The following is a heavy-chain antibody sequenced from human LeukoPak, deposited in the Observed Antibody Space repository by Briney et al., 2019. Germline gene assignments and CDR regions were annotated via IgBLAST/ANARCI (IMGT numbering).Heavy chain of an antibody. Sequence: GGSLRLSCAASGFTFSSYSMNWVRQAPGKGLECVSSISSSSSYIYYADSVKGRFTISRDNAKNSLYLQMNSLRAEDTAVYYCARDGSEDYYDSSGYYGIDYWGQGTLVTVSS. J-gene: IGHJ4*02. CDR1: GFTFSSYS. CDR2: ISSSSSYI. V-gene: IGHV3-21*01. D-gene: IGHD3-22*01. CDR3: ARDGSEDYYDSSGYYGIDY.